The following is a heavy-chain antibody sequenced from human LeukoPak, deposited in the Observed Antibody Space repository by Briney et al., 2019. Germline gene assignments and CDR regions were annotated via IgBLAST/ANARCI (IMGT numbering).Heavy chain of an antibody. Sequence: PSETLSLTCTVSGGSISGYYWSWIRQPPGKGLEWIGYIYYTGNTNYSPSLKSRVTISVDTSKNQFSLKLSSVTAADTAVFYCARGYCSSTSCFRDAFDIWGQGTMVTVSS. D-gene: IGHD2-2*01. J-gene: IGHJ3*02. CDR1: GGSISGYY. V-gene: IGHV4-59*01. CDR3: ARGYCSSTSCFRDAFDI. CDR2: IYYTGNT.